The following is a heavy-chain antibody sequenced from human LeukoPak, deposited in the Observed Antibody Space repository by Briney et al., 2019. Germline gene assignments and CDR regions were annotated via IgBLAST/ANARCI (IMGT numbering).Heavy chain of an antibody. CDR2: IYYSGST. Sequence: PSETPSLTCTVSGGSISSGGYYWSWIRQHPGKGLEWIGYIYYSGSTYYNPSLKSRVTISVDTSKNQFSLKLSSVTAADTAVYYCARDVPTYGSGSYWFDPWGQGTLVTVSS. CDR3: ARDVPTYGSGSYWFDP. V-gene: IGHV4-31*03. D-gene: IGHD3-10*01. CDR1: GGSISSGGYY. J-gene: IGHJ5*02.